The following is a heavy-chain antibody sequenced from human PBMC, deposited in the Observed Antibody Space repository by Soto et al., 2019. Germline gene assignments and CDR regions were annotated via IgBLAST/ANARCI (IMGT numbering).Heavy chain of an antibody. D-gene: IGHD5-12*01. CDR1: GFTFSSYS. CDR2: ISSSSSYI. Sequence: PGGSLRLSCAASGFTFSSYSMNWVRQAPGKGLEWVSSISSSSSYIYYADSVKGRFTISRDNAKNSLYLQMNSLRAEDTAVYYCARVQGPYGYDPGPSAFDIWGQGTMVTVSS. J-gene: IGHJ3*02. CDR3: ARVQGPYGYDPGPSAFDI. V-gene: IGHV3-21*01.